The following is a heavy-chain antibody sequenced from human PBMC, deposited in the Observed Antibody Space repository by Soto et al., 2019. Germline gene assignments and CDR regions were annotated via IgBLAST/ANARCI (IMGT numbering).Heavy chain of an antibody. Sequence: ASVKVSCKASGYTFTGYYMHWVRQAPGQGLEWMGWINPNSGGTNYAQKFQGRVTMTRDTSISTAYMELSRLRSDDTAVYYCAREVVAVAGTVDYFDYWGQGTLVTVSS. D-gene: IGHD6-19*01. CDR3: AREVVAVAGTVDYFDY. V-gene: IGHV1-2*02. CDR2: INPNSGGT. CDR1: GYTFTGYY. J-gene: IGHJ4*02.